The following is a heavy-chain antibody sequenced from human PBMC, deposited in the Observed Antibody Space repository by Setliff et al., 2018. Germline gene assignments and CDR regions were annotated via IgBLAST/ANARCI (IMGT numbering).Heavy chain of an antibody. V-gene: IGHV1-18*01. D-gene: IGHD2-2*01. CDR2: ISPYTGNT. J-gene: IGHJ4*02. CDR3: ERLVRYCTTTSCQRTSGDDF. Sequence: ASVKVSCKASGYTFSDYGISWVRLAPGQGLEWMGWISPYTGNTFYAPQFQGRVIMTTDTSTNTAYMDLRSLRSDDTAVYNCERLVRYCTTTSCQRTSGDDFWGQGTLVTVSS. CDR1: GYTFSDYG.